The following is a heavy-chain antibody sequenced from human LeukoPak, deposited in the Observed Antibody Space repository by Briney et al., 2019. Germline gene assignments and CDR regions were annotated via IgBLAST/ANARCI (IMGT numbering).Heavy chain of an antibody. D-gene: IGHD6-19*01. V-gene: IGHV4-38-2*01. CDR3: ARRSGSGWNYFDS. CDR1: GHSISSDYL. CDR2: FFHSGST. J-gene: IGHJ4*02. Sequence: SETLSLTCAVSGHSISSDYLWGWIRQPPRKGLEWIGTFFHSGSTFYNPSVKSRVTISLDTSKNQFSLRLSSVTAADTAVYYCARRSGSGWNYFDSWGQGTLVTVSS.